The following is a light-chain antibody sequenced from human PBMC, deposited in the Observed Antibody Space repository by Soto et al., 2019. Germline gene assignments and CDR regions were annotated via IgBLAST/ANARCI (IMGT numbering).Light chain of an antibody. V-gene: IGKV3-15*01. CDR2: GAS. Sequence: EIVLTQSPGTLSLSPGGRATLSCRASQSVSSNLAWYQQKPGQAPRILIYGASTRDTGIPARFSGSESGTEFTLTLRSLQSEEFAVYHGQRYNNWPLTFSGGTRLEIK. CDR1: QSVSSN. CDR3: QRYNNWPLT. J-gene: IGKJ5*01.